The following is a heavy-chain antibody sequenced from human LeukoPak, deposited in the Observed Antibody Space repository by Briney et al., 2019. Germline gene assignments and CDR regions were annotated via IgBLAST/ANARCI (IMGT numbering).Heavy chain of an antibody. J-gene: IGHJ6*03. D-gene: IGHD3-10*01. CDR2: IIPIFGTA. CDR1: GGTFSSYA. V-gene: IGHV1-69*06. CDR3: AGSFSGSGSRYYYYYYMDV. Sequence: SVEVSCKASGGTFSSYAISWVRQAPGQGLEWMGGIIPIFGTANYAQKFQGRVTITADKSTSTAYMELSSLRSEDTAVYYCAGSFSGSGSRYYYYYYMDVWGKGTTVTVSS.